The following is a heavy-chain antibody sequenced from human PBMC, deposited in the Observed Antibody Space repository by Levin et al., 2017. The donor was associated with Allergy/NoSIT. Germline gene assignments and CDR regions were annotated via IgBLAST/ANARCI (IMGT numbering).Heavy chain of an antibody. J-gene: IGHJ4*02. D-gene: IGHD1-7*01. CDR2: IYSGGTT. CDR1: GFSISRNF. CDR3: ARGGRSGTTSGY. Sequence: GGSLKLSCAASGFSISRNFMSWVRQAPGKGLEWVSVIYSGGTTYYADSVKGRFTISRDNSKNILYLQMNSLRAEDTAVYYCARGGRSGTTSGYWGQGTLVTVSS. V-gene: IGHV3-53*01.